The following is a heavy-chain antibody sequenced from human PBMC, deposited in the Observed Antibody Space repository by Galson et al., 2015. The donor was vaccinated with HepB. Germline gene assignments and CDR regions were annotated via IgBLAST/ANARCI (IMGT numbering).Heavy chain of an antibody. J-gene: IGHJ4*02. V-gene: IGHV3-30-3*01. CDR3: ARDPYFDY. Sequence: LRLSCAASGFTFSSYAMHWVRQAPGKGLEWVAVISYDGSNKYYADSVKGRFTISRDNSKNTLYLQMNSLRAEDTAVYYCARDPYFDYWGQGTLVTVSS. CDR2: ISYDGSNK. CDR1: GFTFSSYA.